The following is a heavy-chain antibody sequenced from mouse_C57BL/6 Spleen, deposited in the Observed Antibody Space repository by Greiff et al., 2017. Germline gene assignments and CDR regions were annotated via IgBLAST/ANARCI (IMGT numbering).Heavy chain of an antibody. CDR1: GYTFTSYW. V-gene: IGHV1-7*01. CDR3: ARWYGYDGGYYFDY. J-gene: IGHJ2*01. D-gene: IGHD2-2*01. Sequence: VKLVESGAELAKPGASVKLSCKASGYTFTSYWMHWVKQRPGQGLEWIGYINPSSGYTKYNQKFKDKATFTADKSSSTAYMQLSSLTYEDSAVYYCARWYGYDGGYYFDYWGQGTTLTVSS. CDR2: INPSSGYT.